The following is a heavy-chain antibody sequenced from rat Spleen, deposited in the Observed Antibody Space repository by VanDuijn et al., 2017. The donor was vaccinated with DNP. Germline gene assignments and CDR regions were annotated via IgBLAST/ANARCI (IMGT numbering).Heavy chain of an antibody. CDR1: GFTFSDYY. V-gene: IGHV5-20*01. CDR3: ARGTYYGYNRILYFDY. Sequence: EVQLVESGGGLVQPGRSLKLSCAASGFTFSDYYMAWVRQAPTKGLEWVAYIRYDGGSIFYRDSVKGRFTVSRDNTRSTLYLQVDSPRSEDTATYYCARGTYYGYNRILYFDYWGQGVMVTVSS. J-gene: IGHJ2*01. D-gene: IGHD1-9*01. CDR2: IRYDGGSI.